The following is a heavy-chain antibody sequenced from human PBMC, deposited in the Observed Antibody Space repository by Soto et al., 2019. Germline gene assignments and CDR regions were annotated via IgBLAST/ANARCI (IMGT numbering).Heavy chain of an antibody. CDR1: GFTFSNFP. CDR3: ELLADWRYFDY. J-gene: IGHJ4*02. V-gene: IGHV3-30*04. Sequence: QEQLVESGGGVVLPGRSLRLSCAASGFTFSNFPMHWVRQAPGKGLEWVTSISYEGKNQFYADSVKGRFTISRDNSKNTVHLQMNGLRVDDTAVYYCELLADWRYFDYWGQGTLVTVSS. D-gene: IGHD2-8*02. CDR2: ISYEGKNQ.